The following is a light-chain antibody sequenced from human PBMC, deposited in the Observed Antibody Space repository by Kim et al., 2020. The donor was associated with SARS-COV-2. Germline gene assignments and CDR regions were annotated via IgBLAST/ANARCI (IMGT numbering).Light chain of an antibody. CDR2: GAF. J-gene: IGKJ1*01. CDR1: QGISNY. CDR3: QQFNVYPRT. V-gene: IGKV1-9*01. Sequence: ASVGDRVTITCRASQGISNYLAWYRQNPDKAPKLLIYGAFTLQSGVPSRFSGSGSGTEFTLTISSLQPEDFATYSCQQFNVYPRTFGQGTKVDIK.